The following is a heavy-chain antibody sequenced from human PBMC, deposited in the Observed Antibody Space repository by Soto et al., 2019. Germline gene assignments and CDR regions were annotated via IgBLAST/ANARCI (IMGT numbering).Heavy chain of an antibody. V-gene: IGHV4-59*01. J-gene: IGHJ6*02. CDR2: IYYSGST. CDR1: GGSISSYY. D-gene: IGHD3-10*01. CDR3: ARVPYYGSGSYPKYYYYGMDV. Sequence: PAETLSLTCAVSGGSISSYYWSWIRQPPGKGLEWIGYIYYSGSTNYNPSLKSRVTISVDTSKNQFSLKLSSVTAADTAVYYCARVPYYGSGSYPKYYYYGMDVWGQGTTVTVSS.